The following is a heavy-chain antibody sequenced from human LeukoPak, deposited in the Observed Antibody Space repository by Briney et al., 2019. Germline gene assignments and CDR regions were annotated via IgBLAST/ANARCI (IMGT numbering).Heavy chain of an antibody. J-gene: IGHJ4*02. D-gene: IGHD3-3*01. CDR3: AKVSAYSDFWSPFAY. CDR2: ISGSGGST. V-gene: IGHV3-23*01. Sequence: PGGSLRLSYAASGFTFSCYAMSWGRQAPGEGQEWVSAISGSGGSTYYADSVKGRFPISRDNSKNTLYLQMNSLRAEDTAVYYCAKVSAYSDFWSPFAYWGQGPLVTVSS. CDR1: GFTFSCYA.